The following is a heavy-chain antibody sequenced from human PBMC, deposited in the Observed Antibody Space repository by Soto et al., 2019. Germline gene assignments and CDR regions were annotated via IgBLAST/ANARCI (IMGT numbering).Heavy chain of an antibody. CDR1: GYTFTSYG. CDR3: ARECRECGSCYSLENWFDP. Sequence: GASVKVSCKASGYTFTSYGISWVRQAPGQGLEWMGWISAYNGNTNYAQKLQGRVTMTTDTSTSTAYMELRSLRSDDTAVYYCARECRECGSCYSLENWFDPWGQGTLVTVS. CDR2: ISAYNGNT. D-gene: IGHD2-15*01. J-gene: IGHJ5*02. V-gene: IGHV1-18*01.